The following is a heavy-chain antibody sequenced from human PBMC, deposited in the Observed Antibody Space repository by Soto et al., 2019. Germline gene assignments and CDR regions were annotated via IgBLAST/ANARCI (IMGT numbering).Heavy chain of an antibody. V-gene: IGHV3-7*01. D-gene: IGHD3-10*01. CDR2: VNEDGSVK. CDR3: VRDPAFGAVDY. Sequence: EVQLVETGGDLVQPGESLRLSCAASGFAFGRPWMDWVRQAPEKGLEWVAIVNEDGSVKPYMDSVEGRFTISRDNAKNSLYLQMNSLRVDDTSIYYCVRDPAFGAVDYWGQGTLVTVSS. CDR1: GFAFGRPW. J-gene: IGHJ4*02.